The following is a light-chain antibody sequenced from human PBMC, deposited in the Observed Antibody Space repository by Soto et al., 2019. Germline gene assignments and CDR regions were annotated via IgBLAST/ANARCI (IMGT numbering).Light chain of an antibody. CDR1: QGISSY. CDR3: QQLGT. J-gene: IGKJ4*01. Sequence: DIQLTQSPSFLSASVGDRVTITCRASQGISSYLAWYQQKPGKAPKVLISAASTLQSGVTSRFSGSGSGTEFTLTISSLQPEDFASYYCQQLGTFGGGTKVEIK. CDR2: AAS. V-gene: IGKV1-9*01.